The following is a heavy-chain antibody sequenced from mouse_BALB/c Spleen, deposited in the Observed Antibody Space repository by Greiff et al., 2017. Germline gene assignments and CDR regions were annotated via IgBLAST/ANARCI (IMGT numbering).Heavy chain of an antibody. CDR2: INPSTGYT. CDR1: GYTFTSYW. Sequence: VQLQQSGAELAKPGASVKMSCKASGYTFTSYWMHWVKQRPGQGLEWIGYINPSTGYTEYNQKFKDKATLTADKSSSTAYMQLSSLTSEDSAVYYCARGRDYYGSSSAWFAYWGQGTLVTVSA. CDR3: ARGRDYYGSSSAWFAY. J-gene: IGHJ3*01. D-gene: IGHD1-1*01. V-gene: IGHV1-7*01.